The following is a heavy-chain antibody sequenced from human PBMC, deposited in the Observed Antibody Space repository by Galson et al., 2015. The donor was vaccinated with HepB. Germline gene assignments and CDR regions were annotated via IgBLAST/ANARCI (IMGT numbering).Heavy chain of an antibody. Sequence: ETLSLTCSVSGVSIRNNRYYWGWIRQSPGKGLEWLGNIYYTENTYYNPSLNGRLTVSQDKSKNHFSLDLRSVTAADTASYYCARDRKSYNLDAEYWGQGTLVTVSS. J-gene: IGHJ4*02. CDR3: ARDRKSYNLDAEY. D-gene: IGHD3/OR15-3a*01. CDR2: IYYTENT. CDR1: GVSIRNNRYY. V-gene: IGHV4-39*07.